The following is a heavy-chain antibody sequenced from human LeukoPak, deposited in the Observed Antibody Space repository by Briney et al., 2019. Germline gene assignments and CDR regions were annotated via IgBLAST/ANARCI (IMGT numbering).Heavy chain of an antibody. D-gene: IGHD3-10*01. CDR2: ISSSSSYI. J-gene: IGHJ5*02. V-gene: IGHV3-21*04. CDR3: ARDPVDYYGSGSSNWFDP. CDR1: GFTFSSYS. Sequence: GGSLRLSCAASGFTFSSYSMNWVRQAPGKGLEWVSSISSSSSYIYYADSVKGRFTISRDNAKNSLYLQMNSLRAEDTAVYYCARDPVDYYGSGSSNWFDPWGQGTLVTVSS.